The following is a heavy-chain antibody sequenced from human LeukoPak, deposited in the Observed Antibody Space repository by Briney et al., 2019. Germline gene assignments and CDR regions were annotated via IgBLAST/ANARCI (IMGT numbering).Heavy chain of an antibody. Sequence: GGSLRLSCAASGFTFSSYGMQWVRQAPGKGLEWVAGISFEGHKINYGDSVKGRFTISRDNARNSLYLRMNSLRAEDTAVYYCARDPGAYSSSPIDYWGQGTLVTVSS. J-gene: IGHJ4*02. CDR1: GFTFSSYG. V-gene: IGHV3-30*03. CDR2: ISFEGHKI. D-gene: IGHD6-6*01. CDR3: ARDPGAYSSSPIDY.